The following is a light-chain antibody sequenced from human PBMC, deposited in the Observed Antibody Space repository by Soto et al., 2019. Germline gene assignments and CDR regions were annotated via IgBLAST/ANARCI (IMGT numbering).Light chain of an antibody. J-gene: IGKJ1*01. V-gene: IGKV4-1*01. CDR2: CAS. CDR1: QSILYSSNNKNY. CDR3: IQYYTTPEA. Sequence: DIVMTQSPDSLAVSLGERATINCKSSQSILYSSNNKNYLAWYQQKPGQRPKLLIYCASTRESGVPDRFGGSGSWTDFTLTISSLQAEDAAVYYCIQYYTTPEAFGQGTKVEIK.